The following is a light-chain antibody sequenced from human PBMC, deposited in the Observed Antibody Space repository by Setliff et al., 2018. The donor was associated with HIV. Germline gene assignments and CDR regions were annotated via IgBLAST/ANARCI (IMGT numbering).Light chain of an antibody. CDR1: SSDIAAYNL. J-gene: IGLJ3*02. V-gene: IGLV2-14*03. CDR3: SSFTISTTWV. Sequence: QSALTQPASVSGSPGQSITISCSGTSSDIAAYNLVSWYQQHPGKAPKLMTSDVSSRPSGVSNRFSGSKSGSTASLTISGLQPEDEADYYCSSFTISTTWVFGGGTKVTVL. CDR2: DVS.